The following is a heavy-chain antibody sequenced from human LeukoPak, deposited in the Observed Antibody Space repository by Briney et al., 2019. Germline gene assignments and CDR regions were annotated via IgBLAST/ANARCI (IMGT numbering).Heavy chain of an antibody. CDR3: AKEPREYCSRTSCPNWIDA. J-gene: IGHJ5*02. V-gene: IGHV3-23*01. CDR1: GFTFSSYA. Sequence: QPGGSLRLSCAASGFTFSSYAMSWVRQAPGKGLEWVSAISASGLTTYYADSVKGRFSISRDNSKNTLYLQMSSLRADDTAVYYCAKEPREYCSRTSCPNWIDAWGQGTLVTVSS. CDR2: ISASGLTT. D-gene: IGHD2-2*01.